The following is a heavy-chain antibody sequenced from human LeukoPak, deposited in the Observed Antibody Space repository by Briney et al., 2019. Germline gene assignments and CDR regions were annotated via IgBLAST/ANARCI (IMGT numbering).Heavy chain of an antibody. D-gene: IGHD5-18*01. V-gene: IGHV3-30*02. J-gene: IGHJ4*02. CDR3: ARASSPDTAMVIGDY. CDR2: IRYDGSNK. CDR1: GFTFSSYG. Sequence: PGGSLRLSCAASGFTFSSYGMHWVRQAPGKGLEWVAFIRYDGSNKYYADSVKGRFTISRDNSKNTLFLQMSSLRAEDTAVYYCARASSPDTAMVIGDYWGQGTLVTVSS.